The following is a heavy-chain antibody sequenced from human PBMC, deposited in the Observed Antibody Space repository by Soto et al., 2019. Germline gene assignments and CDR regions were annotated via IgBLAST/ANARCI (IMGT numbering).Heavy chain of an antibody. CDR2: IFYSGTT. Sequence: PSETLSLTCTVSGGSISSGGYYWSWIRQHPGKGLEWIGYIFYSGTTYYNPSLKSRVTISVDTSKNQFSLKLSSVTAADTALYYCAKDEYYYSRSGYYIFDSWGQGTLVTVSS. J-gene: IGHJ4*02. D-gene: IGHD3-22*01. V-gene: IGHV4-31*03. CDR1: GGSISSGGYY. CDR3: AKDEYYYSRSGYYIFDS.